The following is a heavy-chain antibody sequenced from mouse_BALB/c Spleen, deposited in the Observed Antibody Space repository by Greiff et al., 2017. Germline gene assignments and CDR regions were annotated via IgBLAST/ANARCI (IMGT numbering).Heavy chain of an antibody. CDR1: GYTFTSYW. CDR2: IDPSDSYT. CDR3: ARGSSGYYAMDY. V-gene: IGHV1-69*02. D-gene: IGHD3-1*01. Sequence: VQLQQPGAELVKPGASVKLSCKASGYTFTSYWMHWVKQRPGQGLEWIGEIDPSDSYTNYNQKFKGKATLTVDKSSSTAYMQLSSLTSEDSAVYYCARGSSGYYAMDYWGQGTSVTVSS. J-gene: IGHJ4*01.